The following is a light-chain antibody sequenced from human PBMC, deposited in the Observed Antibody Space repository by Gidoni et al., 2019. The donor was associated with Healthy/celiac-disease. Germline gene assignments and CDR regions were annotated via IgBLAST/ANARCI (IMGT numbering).Light chain of an antibody. V-gene: IGLV3-1*01. CDR3: QAWDSSTARVV. CDR2: QDT. CDR1: KLGDKY. J-gene: IGLJ2*01. Sequence: SYELTQPPPLSVFPGQTASIPCTGDKLGDKYACWYQQKPGQSPVLVIYQDTKRPSGIPERFSGSSSGNTATLTISGTQAMDEADYYCQAWDSSTARVVFGGGTKLTVL.